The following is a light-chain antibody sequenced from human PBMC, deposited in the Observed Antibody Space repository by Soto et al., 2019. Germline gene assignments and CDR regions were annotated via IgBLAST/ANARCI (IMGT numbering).Light chain of an antibody. Sequence: EIVLTQYPATLALSPGERATLSCRASQSISTYLAWYQQKPGQAPRLLISDASNRATGIPARFSGSGSGTDFTLTISSLQPEDFATYYCQQSYSSPQTFGQGTKLEIK. CDR2: DAS. CDR1: QSISTY. J-gene: IGKJ2*01. CDR3: QQSYSSPQT. V-gene: IGKV3-11*01.